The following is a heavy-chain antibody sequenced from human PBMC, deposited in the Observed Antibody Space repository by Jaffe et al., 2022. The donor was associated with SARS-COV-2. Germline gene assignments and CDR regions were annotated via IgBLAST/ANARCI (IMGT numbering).Heavy chain of an antibody. J-gene: IGHJ4*02. CDR3: ARPYDNGDYYYGH. Sequence: QLQLQESGPGLMKPSETLSLTCTVSGGSISNSRYYWAWIRQSPGKGLEWIGSIHYSGRTYYNPSLKSRLTISVDTSKNQFSLKLTSVTAADTAVYYCARPYDNGDYYYGHWGQGAPVTVSS. CDR1: GGSISNSRYY. CDR2: IHYSGRT. D-gene: IGHD3-22*01. V-gene: IGHV4-39*01.